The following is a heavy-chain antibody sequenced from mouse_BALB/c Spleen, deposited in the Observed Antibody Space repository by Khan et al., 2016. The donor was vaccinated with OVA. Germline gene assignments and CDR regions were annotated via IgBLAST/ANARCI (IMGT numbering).Heavy chain of an antibody. CDR2: ISSGSSTI. CDR3: ARPVITTSKGAMDY. J-gene: IGHJ4*01. V-gene: IGHV5-17*02. D-gene: IGHD1-2*01. CDR1: GFTFSSFG. Sequence: ELVESGGGLVQPGGSRKLSCAASGFTFSSFGMHWVRQAPEKGLEWVAYISSGSSTIYYADSVKGRFTISRDNPKNTLFLQMTSLRSEDTAMYYCARPVITTSKGAMDYWGQGTSVTVSS.